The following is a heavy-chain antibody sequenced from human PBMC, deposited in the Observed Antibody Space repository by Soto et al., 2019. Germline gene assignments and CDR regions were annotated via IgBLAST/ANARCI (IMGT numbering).Heavy chain of an antibody. V-gene: IGHV1-69*13. D-gene: IGHD1-26*01. Sequence: SVEVSCKASGGTFSSYAISWVRQAPGQGLEWMGGIIPIFGTANYAQKFQGRVTITADESTSTAYMELSSLRSEDTAVYYCARPYSGSYPYYYYGMDVWGQGTTVTVSS. CDR3: ARPYSGSYPYYYYGMDV. J-gene: IGHJ6*02. CDR1: GGTFSSYA. CDR2: IIPIFGTA.